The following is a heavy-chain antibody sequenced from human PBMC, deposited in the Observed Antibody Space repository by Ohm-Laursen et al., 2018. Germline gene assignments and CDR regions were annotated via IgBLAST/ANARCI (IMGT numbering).Heavy chain of an antibody. CDR2: IYNSGST. D-gene: IGHD3-10*01. V-gene: IGHV4-4*07. J-gene: IGHJ6*02. CDR1: GGSISSFY. CDR3: AREGPMVRGVIMHGMDV. Sequence: SDTLSLTCPVSGGSISSFYWSWIRQPAGKGLEWIGRIYNSGSTNYNPSLKSRVTVSVDTSKNQFSLKLSSVTAADTAVYYCAREGPMVRGVIMHGMDVWGQGTTVTVSS.